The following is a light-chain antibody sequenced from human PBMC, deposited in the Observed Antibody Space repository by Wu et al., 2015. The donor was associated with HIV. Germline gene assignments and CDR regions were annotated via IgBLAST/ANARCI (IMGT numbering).Light chain of an antibody. CDR2: GAS. V-gene: IGKV3-15*01. CDR1: QSISNN. J-gene: IGKJ2*01. CDR3: QPYNDWPPYT. Sequence: IVMTQSPVTLSVSPGERATLSCRASQSISNNLAWYQQKSGQAPRLLIYGASTRATGVPARFSGSGSGTEFTLTISSMQSEDFAVYFCQPYNDWPPYTFGLGDQTGDQT.